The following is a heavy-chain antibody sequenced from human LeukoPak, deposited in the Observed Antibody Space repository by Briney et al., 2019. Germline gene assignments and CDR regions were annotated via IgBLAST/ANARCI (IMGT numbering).Heavy chain of an antibody. V-gene: IGHV3-23*01. J-gene: IGHJ4*02. CDR3: AKVIGYYYDSSGYPIY. D-gene: IGHD3-22*01. CDR1: GFTFGSYA. Sequence: PGGSLRLSCAASGFTFGSYAMSWVRQAPGKGLEWVSAISGSGGSTYYADSVKGRFTISRDNSKNTLYLQMNSLRAEDTAVYYCAKVIGYYYDSSGYPIYRGQGTLVTVSS. CDR2: ISGSGGST.